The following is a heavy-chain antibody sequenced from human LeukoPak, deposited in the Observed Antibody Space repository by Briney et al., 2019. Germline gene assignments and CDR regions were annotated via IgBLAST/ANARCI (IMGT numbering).Heavy chain of an antibody. CDR2: IIPIFGTA. CDR3: ASDHIAARDYFDY. V-gene: IGHV1-69*01. J-gene: IGHJ4*02. D-gene: IGHD6-6*01. CDR1: GGTFSSYA. Sequence: ASVKVSCKASGGTFSSYAISWVRQAPGQGLEWMGGIIPIFGTANYAQKFQGRVTITADESTSTAYMELSSLRSEDTAVYYCASDHIAARDYFDYWGQGTLATVSS.